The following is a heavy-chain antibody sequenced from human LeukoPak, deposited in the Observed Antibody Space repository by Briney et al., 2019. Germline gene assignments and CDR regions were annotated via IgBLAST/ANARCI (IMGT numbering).Heavy chain of an antibody. CDR2: INHSGST. Sequence: PSETLSLTCTVSGGSISSYYWSWIRQPPGKGLEWIGEINHSGSTNYNPSLKSRVTISVDTSKNQFSLKLSSVTAADTAVYYCARGRSVPAAARKYYYYYMDVWGKGTTVTVSS. CDR1: GGSISSYY. J-gene: IGHJ6*03. CDR3: ARGRSVPAAARKYYYYYMDV. V-gene: IGHV4-34*01. D-gene: IGHD2-2*01.